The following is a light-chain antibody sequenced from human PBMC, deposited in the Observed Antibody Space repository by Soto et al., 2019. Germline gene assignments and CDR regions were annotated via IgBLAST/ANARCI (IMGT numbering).Light chain of an antibody. CDR3: QQYDNWPQT. V-gene: IGKV3-15*01. Sequence: EIVMTQSPVTLSVSPGERATLSCRASQSVTNSYLAWYQQKPGQAPRLLIFGASTRAAGIPARFSGSGSGTEFTLTISSLQSEDFAVYYCQQYDNWPQTFGQGTKVDIK. CDR1: QSVTNSY. CDR2: GAS. J-gene: IGKJ1*01.